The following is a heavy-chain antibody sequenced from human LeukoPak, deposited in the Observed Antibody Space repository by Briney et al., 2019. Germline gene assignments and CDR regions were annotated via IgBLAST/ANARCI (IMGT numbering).Heavy chain of an antibody. CDR1: GGTFSSYA. J-gene: IGHJ6*03. CDR2: IIPIFGTA. V-gene: IGHV1-69*05. CDR3: ARVNYDSSGSPYYYYMDV. Sequence: ASVKVSCKASGGTFSSYAISWVRQARGQGLEWMGGIIPIFGTANYAQKFQGRVTITTDESTSTAYMELSSLRSEDTAVYYCARVNYDSSGSPYYYYMDVWGKGTTVIVSS. D-gene: IGHD3-22*01.